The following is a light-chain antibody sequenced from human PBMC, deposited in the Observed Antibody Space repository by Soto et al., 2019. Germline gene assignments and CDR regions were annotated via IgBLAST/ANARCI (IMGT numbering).Light chain of an antibody. J-gene: IGKJ1*01. V-gene: IGKV3-20*01. CDR1: QSVRSNY. Sequence: EIVLTQSPGTLSLSPGERATLSCRASQSVRSNYLAWFQQKPGQGPRLLIHAASNRATGIPDRFSGSGSGTDFTLTISGLEPEDFAVYYCQDYGSSPTFGRGTTVEIK. CDR2: AAS. CDR3: QDYGSSPT.